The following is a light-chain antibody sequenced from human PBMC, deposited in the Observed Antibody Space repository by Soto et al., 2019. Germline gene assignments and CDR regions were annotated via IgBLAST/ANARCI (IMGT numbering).Light chain of an antibody. CDR2: GAS. CDR1: QSVSSN. Sequence: EILMTQSPATLSVSPGKRATLSCRASQSVSSNLAWYQQKPGQGPRLLIYGASTRATGIPARFSGSGSGTEFTLTISSLQSEDFAVYYCQQYNNWPPRTFGQGTKVEIK. J-gene: IGKJ1*01. CDR3: QQYNNWPPRT. V-gene: IGKV3-15*01.